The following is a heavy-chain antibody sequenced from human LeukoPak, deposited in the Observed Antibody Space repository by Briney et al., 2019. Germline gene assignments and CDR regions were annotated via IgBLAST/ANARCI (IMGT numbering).Heavy chain of an antibody. CDR1: GFTFSNYW. V-gene: IGHV3-7*01. Sequence: PGGSLRLSCAASGFTFSNYWMNWVRQAPGRGLEWVATIKQDGSEKYSVDSMKGRFTISRDNAKNSLYLQMNSLRAEDTAVYYCARDAPVYYYDSSGYYGGHDYWGQGTLVTVSS. CDR3: ARDAPVYYYDSSGYYGGHDY. D-gene: IGHD3-22*01. CDR2: IKQDGSEK. J-gene: IGHJ4*02.